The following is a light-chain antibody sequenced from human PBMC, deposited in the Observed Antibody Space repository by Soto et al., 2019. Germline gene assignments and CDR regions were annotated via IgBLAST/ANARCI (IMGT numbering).Light chain of an antibody. CDR2: GVS. V-gene: IGKV3-15*01. J-gene: IGKJ5*01. Sequence: EIVMTQSPATLTVSPGEIATLSCRASQVVSNNYLAWYQQKPGQAPRLLIYGVSTRATGIPATFSGSGSGTEYTLTISSLQSEDFAVYYCQQYNDWPPITFGQGTRLEIK. CDR1: QVVSNN. CDR3: QQYNDWPPIT.